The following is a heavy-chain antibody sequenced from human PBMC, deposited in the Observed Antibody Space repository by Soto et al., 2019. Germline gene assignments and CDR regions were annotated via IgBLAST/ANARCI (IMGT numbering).Heavy chain of an antibody. V-gene: IGHV4-59*01. CDR1: GGSINHYY. J-gene: IGHJ6*02. CDR3: ASESSGTPGGV. CDR2: IHYSGSI. Sequence: PSETLSLTCTVSGGSINHYYWGWIRQPPGKGMGWIGYIHYSGSINYNPSLKSRATISEDTSNNQFSLKLRSVTAAGTAIYYCASESSGTPGGVWGQGTTVTVSS. D-gene: IGHD1-1*01.